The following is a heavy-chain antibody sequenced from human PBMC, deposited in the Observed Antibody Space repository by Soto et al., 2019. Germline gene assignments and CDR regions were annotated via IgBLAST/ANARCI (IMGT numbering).Heavy chain of an antibody. D-gene: IGHD6-6*01. J-gene: IGHJ6*03. Sequence: GGSLRLSCAASKSIFTGYGMHWVRQTPGKGLEWVAVIRFDGTDEHYADSVKDRFTVSRDNSKNTLYLQMNSLRADDTAVYCCAKWIAARPDYYYYMDVWGKGTTVTVSS. CDR2: IRFDGTDE. CDR3: AKWIAARPDYYYYMDV. CDR1: KSIFTGYG. V-gene: IGHV3-30*02.